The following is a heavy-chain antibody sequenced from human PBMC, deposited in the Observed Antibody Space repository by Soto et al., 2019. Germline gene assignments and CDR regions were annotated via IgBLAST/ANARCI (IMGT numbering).Heavy chain of an antibody. CDR2: ISSSSSYI. CDR3: ARAPGKWEQTGYFDY. V-gene: IGHV3-21*01. Sequence: PGGSLRLSCAASGFTVSSNYMSWVRQAPGKGLEWVSSISSSSSYIYYADSVKGRFTISRDNAKNSLYLQMNSLRAEDTAVYYCARAPGKWEQTGYFDYWGQGTLVTVSS. D-gene: IGHD1-26*01. CDR1: GFTVSSNY. J-gene: IGHJ4*02.